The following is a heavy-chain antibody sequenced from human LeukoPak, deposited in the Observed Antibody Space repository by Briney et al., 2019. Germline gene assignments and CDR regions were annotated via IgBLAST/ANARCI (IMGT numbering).Heavy chain of an antibody. V-gene: IGHV3-30-3*01. D-gene: IGHD3-10*01. J-gene: IGHJ4*02. CDR1: GFTFNSYS. CDR2: ISDDETYK. CDR3: ARTRSYYGSGSYYN. Sequence: QPGRSLRLSCAASGFTFNSYSMHWVRQAPGKGLEWVTAISDDETYKFYADSVNGRFTISRDNSKNTLYLQMNSLRAEDTAVYYCARTRSYYGSGSYYNWGQGTLVTVSS.